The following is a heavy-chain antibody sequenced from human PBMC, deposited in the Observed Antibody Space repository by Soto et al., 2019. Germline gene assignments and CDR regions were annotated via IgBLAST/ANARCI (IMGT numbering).Heavy chain of an antibody. V-gene: IGHV4-59*01. D-gene: IGHD1-26*01. CDR3: AGRNTSHI. J-gene: IGHJ3*02. CDR1: GGAISSYY. CDR2: IYYSGST. Sequence: QVQLQESGPGLVKPSETLSLTCTVSGGAISSYYWRWIRQPPGKGLEWIGYIYYSGSTNYNPSLKSSVTLTGSTSQKQFPLKLSCVAPEETAVYYFAGRNTSHILGQGTMVTVSS.